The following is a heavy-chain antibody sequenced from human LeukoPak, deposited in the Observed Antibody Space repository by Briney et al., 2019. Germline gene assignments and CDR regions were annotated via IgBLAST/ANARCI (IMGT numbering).Heavy chain of an antibody. J-gene: IGHJ4*02. CDR2: ISHSGTT. CDR1: GGSISSYY. D-gene: IGHD6-13*01. CDR3: ARAAAGTDY. Sequence: SETLSLTCTVSGGSISSYYWNWIRQPPGKGLEWMGYISHSGTTNYSPSLKSRVTISVDTSKNQFSLKLSSVTAADTAVYYCARAAAGTDYWGQGTLVTVSS. V-gene: IGHV4-59*01.